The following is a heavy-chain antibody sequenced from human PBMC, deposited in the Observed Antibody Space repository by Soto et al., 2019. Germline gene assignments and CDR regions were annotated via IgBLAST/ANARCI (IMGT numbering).Heavy chain of an antibody. CDR1: GGSISSSNW. CDR3: ARVAAGSYKGLDY. V-gene: IGHV4-4*02. J-gene: IGHJ4*02. Sequence: SETLSLTCAVSGGSISSSNWWSWVRQPPGKGLEWIGEIYHSGSTNYNPSLKSRVTISVDKSKNQFSLKLSSVTAADTAVYYCARVAAGSYKGLDYWGQGTLVTVSS. CDR2: IYHSGST. D-gene: IGHD6-19*01.